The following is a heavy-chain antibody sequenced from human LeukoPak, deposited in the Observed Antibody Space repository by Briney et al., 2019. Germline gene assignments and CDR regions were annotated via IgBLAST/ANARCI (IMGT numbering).Heavy chain of an antibody. Sequence: GGSLRLSCAASGFTVSSNYMSWVRQTPGKGLEWVSVIYSGGSTYYADSVKGRFTISRDNSKNTLYLQMNSLRAEDTAVYYCARVTSSHYYYGMDVWGQGTTVTVSS. V-gene: IGHV3-66*01. D-gene: IGHD3-3*01. CDR3: ARVTSSHYYYGMDV. CDR2: IYSGGST. CDR1: GFTVSSNY. J-gene: IGHJ6*02.